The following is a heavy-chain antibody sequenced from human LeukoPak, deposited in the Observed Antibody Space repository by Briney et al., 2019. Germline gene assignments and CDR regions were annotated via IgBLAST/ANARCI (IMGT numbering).Heavy chain of an antibody. CDR3: ARRAYSAAYWKHFDY. Sequence: SETLSLTCTVSGGSISSSSDYWGWIRQAPGKGREWIGSIYYHENTYYNSSLKSRVTISVDTSKNQFSLKLNSVTAADTAVYFCARRAYSAAYWKHFDYWGQGTLVTVPS. CDR2: IYYHENT. J-gene: IGHJ4*02. D-gene: IGHD1-1*01. CDR1: GGSISSSSDY. V-gene: IGHV4-39*01.